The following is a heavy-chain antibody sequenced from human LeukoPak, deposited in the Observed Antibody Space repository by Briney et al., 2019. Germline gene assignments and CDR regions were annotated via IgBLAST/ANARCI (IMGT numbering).Heavy chain of an antibody. D-gene: IGHD6-13*01. V-gene: IGHV4-4*07. CDR1: GGSISSYY. CDR2: IYTSGST. Sequence: SETLSLTCTVSGGSISSYYWSWIRQPAGKGLEWIGRIYTSGSTNYNPSLKSRVTMSVDTSKNQFSLKLSSVTAADTAVYYCAGSKFTGYSSSWYAFGWFDPWGQGTLVTVSS. CDR3: AGSKFTGYSSSWYAFGWFDP. J-gene: IGHJ5*02.